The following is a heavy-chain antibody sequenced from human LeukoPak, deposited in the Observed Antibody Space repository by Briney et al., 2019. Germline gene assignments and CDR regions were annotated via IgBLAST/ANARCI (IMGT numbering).Heavy chain of an antibody. V-gene: IGHV3-21*06. CDR3: ARDGSGSGDI. CDR1: GFTFSIYG. D-gene: IGHD2-15*01. J-gene: IGHJ4*02. CDR2: ISSDSASI. Sequence: GGCLRLSCAASGFTFSIYGMNWVRQAPGKGLEWVSSISSDSASIYHTDSVKGRFTTSRDNAKNSVYLQMNSLTAEDTAVYYCARDGSGSGDIWGPGTLVTVSS.